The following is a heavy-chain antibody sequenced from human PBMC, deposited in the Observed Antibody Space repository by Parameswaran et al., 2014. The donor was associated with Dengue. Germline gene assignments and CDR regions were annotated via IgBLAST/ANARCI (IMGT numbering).Heavy chain of an antibody. V-gene: IGHV3-48*04. Sequence: VRPGVQGRGWEWVSHISFSSRAIYYADSVKGRFTISRDNAKNSLYLQMNSLRAEDTAVYYCARDAYYYDTSDYYFPTYFDYWGQGTLVTVSS. CDR2: ISFSSRAI. D-gene: IGHD3-22*01. CDR3: ARDAYYYDTSDYYFPTYFDY. J-gene: IGHJ4*02.